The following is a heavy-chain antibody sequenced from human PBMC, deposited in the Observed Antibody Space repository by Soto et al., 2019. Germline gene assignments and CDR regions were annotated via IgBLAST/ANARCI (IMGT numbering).Heavy chain of an antibody. CDR3: ARDRITIFGVVIIGLYYCYGMDV. J-gene: IGHJ6*02. D-gene: IGHD3-3*01. CDR2: ISYDGSNK. CDR1: GFTFSSYA. V-gene: IGHV3-30-3*01. Sequence: PGGSLRLSCAASGFTFSSYAMHWVRQAPGKGLEWVAVISYDGSNKYYADSVKGRFTISRDNSKNTLYLQMNSLRAEDTAVYYCARDRITIFGVVIIGLYYCYGMDVWGQGTTVTVSS.